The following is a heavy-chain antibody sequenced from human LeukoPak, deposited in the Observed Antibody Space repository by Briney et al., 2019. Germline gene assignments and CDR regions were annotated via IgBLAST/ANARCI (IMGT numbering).Heavy chain of an antibody. J-gene: IGHJ4*02. CDR3: ATSIAADGECY. Sequence: GGSLRLSCAASGFTFSSYAMSWVRQAPGKGLEWVSAISGSGGSTYYADSVKGRLTISRDNSKNTLYLQMTSLRAEDTAVYYCATSIAADGECYWGQGTLVTVSS. CDR2: ISGSGGST. V-gene: IGHV3-23*01. D-gene: IGHD6-13*01. CDR1: GFTFSSYA.